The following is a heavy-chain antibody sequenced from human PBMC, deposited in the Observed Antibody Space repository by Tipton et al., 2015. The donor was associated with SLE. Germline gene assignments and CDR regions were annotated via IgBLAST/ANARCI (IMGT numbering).Heavy chain of an antibody. D-gene: IGHD3-16*01. CDR1: GDSINSYY. CDR3: MRHFYEGEDTTSATSHEGKATLYHHPPKHAFSGYPGYGTAADTAVYYCVRHFSTVIQGPLYFDY. Sequence: TLSLTCTVSGDSINSYYWSWIRQPPGEGLEWIGYIYYREGTNYSPSLKSRVTISLDASKNQFSLNLRSVTAADTAVYYCMRHFYEGEDTTSATSHEGKATLYHHPPKHAFSGYPGYGTAADTAVYYCVRHFSTVIQGPLYFDYWGQGTLVTVSS. J-gene: IGHJ4*02. V-gene: IGHV4-59*08. CDR2: IYYREGT.